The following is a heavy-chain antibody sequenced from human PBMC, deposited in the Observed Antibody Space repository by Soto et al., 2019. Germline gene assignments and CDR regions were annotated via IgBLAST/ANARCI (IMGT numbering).Heavy chain of an antibody. J-gene: IGHJ5*01. Sequence: GSLKPSFEISGPYVRYSFLRGIRQGPGGGLEWVSALYIGDSAYYADSVKGRFTISRDKTKNTLYLQMGSLRDNDTAVYYWVRGGQTPSHPLDSWGQGTLVTVSS. V-gene: IGHV3-53*01. CDR1: GPYVRYSF. CDR2: LYIGDSA. CDR3: VRGGQTPSHPLDS.